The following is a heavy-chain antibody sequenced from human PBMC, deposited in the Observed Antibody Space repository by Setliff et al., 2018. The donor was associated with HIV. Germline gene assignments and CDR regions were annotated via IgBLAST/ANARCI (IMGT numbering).Heavy chain of an antibody. CDR2: IYYSGRT. V-gene: IGHV4-39*07. CDR1: GGSISSSSYY. J-gene: IGHJ4*02. Sequence: PSETLSLTCTVSGGSISSSSYYWGWIRQPPGKGLECIGSIYYSGRTYYNPSLKSRVTISVDTSKNQFSLKLSSVTATDTAIYYCGRGPHIVGAPWAVIDYWAQGKPVTVSS. D-gene: IGHD1-26*01. CDR3: GRGPHIVGAPWAVIDY.